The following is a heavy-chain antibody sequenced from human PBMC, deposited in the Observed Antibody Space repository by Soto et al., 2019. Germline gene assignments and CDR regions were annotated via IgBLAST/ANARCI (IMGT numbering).Heavy chain of an antibody. CDR1: GGTFYTYT. J-gene: IGHJ4*02. D-gene: IGHD5-18*01. CDR2: ITPIYPTT. Sequence: SVKVSCKASGGTFYTYTFSWVRQAPGQGLEWMGSITPIYPTTNYAEKFQGRLTVTADGSTNTAYMELNSLTSEDTAVYYCARIPRYSFPTSDDLDSWGQGTLVTVS. CDR3: ARIPRYSFPTSDDLDS. V-gene: IGHV1-69*13.